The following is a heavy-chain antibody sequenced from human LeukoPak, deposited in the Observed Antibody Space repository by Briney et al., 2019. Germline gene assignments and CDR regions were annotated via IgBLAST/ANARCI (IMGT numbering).Heavy chain of an antibody. D-gene: IGHD3-10*01. J-gene: IGHJ4*02. Sequence: GGSLRLSCAASGFTFSSYWMHWVRQAPGKGLVWVSRINSDGSSASYADSVKGRFTISRDNAKNTLYLQMNSPRAEDTAVYYCARGQYGAPPSGFDYWGQGTLVTVSS. CDR3: ARGQYGAPPSGFDY. V-gene: IGHV3-74*01. CDR1: GFTFSSYW. CDR2: INSDGSSA.